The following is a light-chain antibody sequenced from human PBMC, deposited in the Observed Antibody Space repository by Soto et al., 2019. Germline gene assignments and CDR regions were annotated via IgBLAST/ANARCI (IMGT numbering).Light chain of an antibody. CDR1: QGISSA. CDR3: QQFNTYPALT. V-gene: IGKV1-13*02. Sequence: AIQLTQSPSSLSASVGDRVTITCRASQGISSALAWYQQKPGKSPNLLIYDVSSLESGVTSRFSGSGSGTDFTLTISSLQPEDFATYYCQQFNTYPALTFGGGTKVDIK. J-gene: IGKJ4*01. CDR2: DVS.